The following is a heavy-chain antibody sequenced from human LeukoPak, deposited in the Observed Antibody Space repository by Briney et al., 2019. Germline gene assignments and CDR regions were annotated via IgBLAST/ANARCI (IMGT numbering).Heavy chain of an antibody. D-gene: IGHD3-22*01. CDR3: ARAIREDSSGYYYAHYYYYYMDV. V-gene: IGHV4-59*08. CDR2: INDSGST. CDR1: GDSINNYY. Sequence: PSETLSLTCTVSGDSINNYYWSWIRQPPGKGPEWIGNINDSGSTISNPSLRSRATISVDTSKKHFFLDLSSVTAADTAVYYCARAIREDSSGYYYAHYYYYYMDVWGKGTTVTISS. J-gene: IGHJ6*03.